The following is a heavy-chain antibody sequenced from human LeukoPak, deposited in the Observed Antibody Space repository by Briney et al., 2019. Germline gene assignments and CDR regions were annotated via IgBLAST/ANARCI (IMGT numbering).Heavy chain of an antibody. D-gene: IGHD1-14*01. CDR3: AKATGYLL. Sequence: GGSLRLSCAASGFTLSSYGMHWVRQAPGKGLEWVAVISFDGSNKYYADSVKGRFAISRDNSKNTLYLQMNSLRAEDTAVYYCAKATGYLLWGQGTLVTVSS. J-gene: IGHJ4*02. CDR1: GFTLSSYG. V-gene: IGHV3-30*18. CDR2: ISFDGSNK.